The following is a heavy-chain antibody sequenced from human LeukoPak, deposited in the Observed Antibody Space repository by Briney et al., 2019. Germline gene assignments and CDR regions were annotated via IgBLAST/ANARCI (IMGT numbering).Heavy chain of an antibody. Sequence: GGSLRLSCAASGFTFSSFGMHWVRQAPGKGLEWVSAISGSGGSTYYADSVKGRFTISRDNSKNTLYLQMNSLRAEDTAVYYCAKVPWGYYYDSSGLLQSGYWGQGTLVTVSS. J-gene: IGHJ4*02. CDR2: ISGSGGST. V-gene: IGHV3-23*01. D-gene: IGHD3-22*01. CDR3: AKVPWGYYYDSSGLLQSGY. CDR1: GFTFSSFG.